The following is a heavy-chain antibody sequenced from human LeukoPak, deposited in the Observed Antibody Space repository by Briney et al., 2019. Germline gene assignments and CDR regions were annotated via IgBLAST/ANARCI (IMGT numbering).Heavy chain of an antibody. CDR2: IKQDGSEK. D-gene: IGHD3-22*01. CDR1: GFTFSSYW. J-gene: IGHJ6*03. V-gene: IGHV3-7*01. Sequence: PGGSLRLSCEGSGFTFSSYWMSWVRQAPGKGLEWVANIKQDGSEKYYVDSVKGRFTISRDNARKSLFLQMNSLRAEDTAVYYCASVGRSPNSVHYGYYFYYMDVWGKGTTVTVSS. CDR3: ASVGRSPNSVHYGYYFYYMDV.